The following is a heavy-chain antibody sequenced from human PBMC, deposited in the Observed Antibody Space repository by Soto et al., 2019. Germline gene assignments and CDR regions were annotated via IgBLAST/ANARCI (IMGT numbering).Heavy chain of an antibody. D-gene: IGHD3-10*01. Sequence: QVQVQQSGPGLVKPSETLSLTCTVSSGPSKSHNWGWIRQPPGRGLEWIGYVYDTWSTSYNPSLTSRVPVSADTSTNRISLTLRFVTAADTAVYYCVRQGIGFLHGLVDVWGQGTTVIVSS. CDR3: VRQGIGFLHGLVDV. CDR2: VYDTWST. CDR1: SGPSKSHN. J-gene: IGHJ6*01. V-gene: IGHV4-59*08.